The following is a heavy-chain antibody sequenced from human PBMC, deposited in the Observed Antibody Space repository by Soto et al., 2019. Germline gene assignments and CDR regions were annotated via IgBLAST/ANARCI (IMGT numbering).Heavy chain of an antibody. V-gene: IGHV2-5*02. D-gene: IGHD5-12*01. CDR1: GFSLSTTGVG. CDR2: IYWDDDK. J-gene: IGHJ5*02. Sequence: QITLKESGPTLVKPTQTLTLTCTFSGFSLSTTGVGVGWIRQPPGQALDWLALIYWDDDKRYSPSLKSRLTITKGTSKNQVVLTKNNLDPVDTATYYFAQRWPTQRQGFWFDLRGQGTLVTVSS. CDR3: AQRWPTQRQGFWFDL.